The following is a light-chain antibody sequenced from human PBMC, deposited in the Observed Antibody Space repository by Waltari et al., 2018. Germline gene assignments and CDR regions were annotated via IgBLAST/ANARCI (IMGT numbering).Light chain of an antibody. CDR1: SSDVGGYNY. V-gene: IGLV2-8*01. J-gene: IGLJ2*01. Sequence: QSALTQPPSASGSPGQSVPISCTGTSSDVGGYNYVSWYQQHPGKAPKLMISEVSKRPSGVPDRFSGSKSGNTASLTVSGLQAEDEADYYCSSYAGSNNPLFGGGTKLTVL. CDR2: EVS. CDR3: SSYAGSNNPL.